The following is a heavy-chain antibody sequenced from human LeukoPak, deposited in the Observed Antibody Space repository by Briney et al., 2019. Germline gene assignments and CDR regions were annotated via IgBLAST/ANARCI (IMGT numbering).Heavy chain of an antibody. Sequence: PSETLSLTCTVSGGSISSSSYYWGWIRQPPGKGLEWIGSIYYSGSTYYNPSLKSRVTISVDTSKNQFSLKLSSVTAADTAVYYCARVAYYYDSSGYRFDYWGQGTLVTVSS. CDR3: ARVAYYYDSSGYRFDY. V-gene: IGHV4-39*07. J-gene: IGHJ4*02. D-gene: IGHD3-22*01. CDR2: IYYSGST. CDR1: GGSISSSSYY.